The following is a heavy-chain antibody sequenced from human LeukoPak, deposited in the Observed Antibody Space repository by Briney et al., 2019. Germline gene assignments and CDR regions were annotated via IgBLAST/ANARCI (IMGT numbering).Heavy chain of an antibody. D-gene: IGHD2-2*01. J-gene: IGHJ4*02. CDR3: ARRRTAMPPNFDY. Sequence: SETLSLTCTVSGGSISSSSYYWGWIRQPPGKGLEWIGSIYYSGSTYYNPSLKSRVTISVDTSKNQFSLKLSSVTAADTAGYYCARRRTAMPPNFDYWGQGTLVTVSS. CDR2: IYYSGST. V-gene: IGHV4-39*07. CDR1: GGSISSSSYY.